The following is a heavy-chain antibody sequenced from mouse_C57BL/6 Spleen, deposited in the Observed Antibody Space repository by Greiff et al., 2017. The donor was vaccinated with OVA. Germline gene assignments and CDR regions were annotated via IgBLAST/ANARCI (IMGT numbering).Heavy chain of an antibody. CDR3: ARDRPSMDY. V-gene: IGHV5-4*01. CDR1: GSPFRSYA. J-gene: IGHJ4*01. Sequence: EVKLVEPGGGLVKPGGSLKSSCAASGSPFRSYALSWVRQTPEKRLEWVATISDGGSFTYYPDHVKGRFTISRDNAKNNLFLQMSHLKSEYTAMYYCARDRPSMDYWGQGTSVTVSS. CDR2: ISDGGSFT.